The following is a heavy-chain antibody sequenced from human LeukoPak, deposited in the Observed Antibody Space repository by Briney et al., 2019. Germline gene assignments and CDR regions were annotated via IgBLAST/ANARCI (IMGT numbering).Heavy chain of an antibody. CDR2: IKSKTDGATT. V-gene: IGHV3-15*01. CDR1: GFTFSNAW. Sequence: GGSLRLSCAASGFTFSNAWMSWVRQAPGKGLEWVGRIKSKTDGATTDCAAPVKGRFTISRDDSKNTLYLQMNSLKTEDTAVYYCTTGQWLVQGAFDIWGQGTMVTVSS. J-gene: IGHJ3*02. D-gene: IGHD6-19*01. CDR3: TTGQWLVQGAFDI.